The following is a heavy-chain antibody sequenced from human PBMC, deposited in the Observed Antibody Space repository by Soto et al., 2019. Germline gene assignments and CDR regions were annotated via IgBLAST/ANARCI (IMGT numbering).Heavy chain of an antibody. Sequence: PSETLSLTCTVSGGSISSYYWSWIRQPPGKGLEWIGYIYCSGSTNYNPSLKSRVTISVDTSKNQFSLKLSSVTAADTAVYYCAREITAIVDAFDIWGQGTMVTVSS. CDR3: AREITAIVDAFDI. D-gene: IGHD5-18*01. CDR1: GGSISSYY. J-gene: IGHJ3*02. V-gene: IGHV4-59*01. CDR2: IYCSGST.